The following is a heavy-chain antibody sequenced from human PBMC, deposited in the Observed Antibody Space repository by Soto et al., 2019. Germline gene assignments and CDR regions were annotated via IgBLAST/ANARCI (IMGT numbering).Heavy chain of an antibody. J-gene: IGHJ4*02. Sequence: EVQLVESGGGLVEPGGSLRLSCAASGFTFNGAWMNWVRQAPGKGLEWVGRGKSKVDGGSIDYAAPVRGRFTISRDDSRNTVDLQMNNLSAEDSAMYYCSADLPDWGAYAFDYWGQGTLVTVSS. CDR1: GFTFNGAW. D-gene: IGHD3-16*01. CDR2: GKSKVDGGSI. V-gene: IGHV3-15*07. CDR3: SADLPDWGAYAFDY.